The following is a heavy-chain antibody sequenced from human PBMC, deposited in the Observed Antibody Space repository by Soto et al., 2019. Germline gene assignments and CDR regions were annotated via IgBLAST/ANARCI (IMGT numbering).Heavy chain of an antibody. CDR3: AKDRGGATIDY. CDR2: ISGSGGST. J-gene: IGHJ4*02. CDR1: GFTFSSYA. Sequence: EVQLLESGGGLVQPGGSLRLSCAASGFTFSSYAMSWVRQAPGKGLEWVSAISGSGGSTYYADSVKGRDTISPDNSKNPLYLQKNSLRAEHTAVYYCAKDRGGATIDYWGQGTRVTVSS. D-gene: IGHD3-16*01. V-gene: IGHV3-23*01.